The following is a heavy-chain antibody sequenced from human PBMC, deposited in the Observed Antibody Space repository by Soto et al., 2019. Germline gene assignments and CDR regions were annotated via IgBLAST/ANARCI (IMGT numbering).Heavy chain of an antibody. CDR1: GFTFDDYA. CDR3: AKARGWYRIDY. Sequence: GGSLRLSCAASGFTFDDYAMHWVRQAPGKGLEWVSGISWNSGSIGYADSVKGRFTISRDNAKNSLYLQMNSLRAEDTALYYCAKARGWYRIDYWGQGTLVTSPQ. V-gene: IGHV3-9*01. D-gene: IGHD6-19*01. CDR2: ISWNSGSI. J-gene: IGHJ4*02.